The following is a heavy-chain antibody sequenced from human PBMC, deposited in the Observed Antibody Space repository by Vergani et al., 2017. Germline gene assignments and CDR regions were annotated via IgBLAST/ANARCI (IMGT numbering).Heavy chain of an antibody. V-gene: IGHV1-69*12. Sequence: QVQLVQSGAEVKKPGSSVKVSCKASGGTFSSYAISWVRQAPGQGLEWMGGIIPIFGTANYAQKFQGRVTITADESTSTAYMELSSLRSEDTAVYYCARVRCSGGSCYSFRVGAFDIWGQGTMVTVSS. CDR3: ARVRCSGGSCYSFRVGAFDI. CDR1: GGTFSSYA. CDR2: IIPIFGTA. J-gene: IGHJ3*02. D-gene: IGHD2-15*01.